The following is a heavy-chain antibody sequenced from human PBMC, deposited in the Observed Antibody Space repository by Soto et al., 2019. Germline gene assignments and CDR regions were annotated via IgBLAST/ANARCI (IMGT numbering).Heavy chain of an antibody. Sequence: QVQLVQSGAEVKKPGASVKVSCKASGYTFTSYGISWVRQAPGQGLEWMGWISAYNGNTNYAQKLQGRVTMTTDTSTSTDYMELRSLRSDDTAVYYCARVPVVVVPSSLDAFDIWGQGTMVTVSS. J-gene: IGHJ3*02. CDR2: ISAYNGNT. CDR3: ARVPVVVVPSSLDAFDI. CDR1: GYTFTSYG. V-gene: IGHV1-18*01. D-gene: IGHD3-22*01.